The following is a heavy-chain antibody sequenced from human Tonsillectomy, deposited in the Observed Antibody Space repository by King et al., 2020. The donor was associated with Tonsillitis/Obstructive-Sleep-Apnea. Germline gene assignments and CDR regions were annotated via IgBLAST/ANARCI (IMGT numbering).Heavy chain of an antibody. CDR1: GYTFIDYY. CDR2: INPNSGAT. V-gene: IGHV1-2*02. Sequence: VQLVESGAEVKKPGASVKVSCKASGYTFIDYYIHWVRQAPGQGLEWMGWINPNSGATNYAQKFQGRVTMTRDTSVNTAYMELSRLRSDDMAVYYCARGGTVTTPIQFDHWGQGTLVTASS. D-gene: IGHD4-11*01. J-gene: IGHJ5*02. CDR3: ARGGTVTTPIQFDH.